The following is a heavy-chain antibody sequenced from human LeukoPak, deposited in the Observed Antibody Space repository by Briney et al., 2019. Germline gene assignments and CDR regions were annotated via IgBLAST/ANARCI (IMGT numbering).Heavy chain of an antibody. J-gene: IGHJ3*02. Sequence: SETLSLTCTVSGGSISSYYWSWIRQPPGKGLEWIGYIYYSGSTNYNPSLKSRVTISVDTSKNQFSLKLSSVTAADTAVYYCAREFRIAAAVDAFDIWGQGTMVTVSS. CDR1: GGSISSYY. CDR3: AREFRIAAAVDAFDI. CDR2: IYYSGST. D-gene: IGHD6-13*01. V-gene: IGHV4-59*01.